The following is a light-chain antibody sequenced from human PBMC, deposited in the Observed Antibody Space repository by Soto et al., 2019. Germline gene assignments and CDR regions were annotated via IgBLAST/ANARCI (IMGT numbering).Light chain of an antibody. CDR1: QRFSNW. CDR3: HQYNTYSWT. V-gene: IGKV1-5*03. J-gene: IGKJ1*01. CDR2: KAS. Sequence: DIQMTQSPSTLSASVGDTVTIACRASQRFSNWLAWYQQKPGEAPTFLIDKASTLESGVPSMFSVSRSGTEFTLTISSRQPDDFSTSHHHQYNTYSWTVGQGTKVDIK.